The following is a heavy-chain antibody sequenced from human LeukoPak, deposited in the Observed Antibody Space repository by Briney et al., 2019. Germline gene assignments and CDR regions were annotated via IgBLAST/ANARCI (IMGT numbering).Heavy chain of an antibody. V-gene: IGHV4-38-2*02. CDR2: IYHSGST. D-gene: IGHD3-10*01. CDR1: GYSISSGYY. Sequence: SETLSLTCTVSGYSISSGYYWGWIRQPPGKGLEWIGSIYHSGSTYYNPSLKSRVTISVDTSKNQFSLKLSSVTAADTAVYYCARGWGSGSYYPPDYWGQGTLVTVSS. CDR3: ARGWGSGSYYPPDY. J-gene: IGHJ4*02.